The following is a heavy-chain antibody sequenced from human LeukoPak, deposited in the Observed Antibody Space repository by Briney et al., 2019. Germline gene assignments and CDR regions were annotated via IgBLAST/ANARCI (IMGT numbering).Heavy chain of an antibody. Sequence: GGSLRLSCAASGFTFSSYSMNWVRQAPGKGLEWVSYISSSSTIYYADSVKGRFTISRDNAKNSLYLQMNSLRAEDTAVYYCARAVYYDSSGYYYEPLNFDYWGQGTLVTVSS. V-gene: IGHV3-48*04. CDR1: GFTFSSYS. CDR2: ISSSSTI. J-gene: IGHJ4*02. D-gene: IGHD3-22*01. CDR3: ARAVYYDSSGYYYEPLNFDY.